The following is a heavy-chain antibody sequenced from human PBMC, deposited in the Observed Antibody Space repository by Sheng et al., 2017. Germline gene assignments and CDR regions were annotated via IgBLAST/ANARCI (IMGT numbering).Heavy chain of an antibody. D-gene: IGHD3-16*01. J-gene: IGHJ3*02. CDR3: ARDPFLTLGIDAFDI. CDR2: ISHSGSTT. CDR1: GFTFSSYE. Sequence: VQLVESGGGVVQPGRSLRLSCAASGFTFSSYEMNWVRQAPGKGLEWVSYISHSGSTTYYADSVKGRFTISRDNAKNSLYLQMNSLRAEDTAVYYCARDPFLTLGIDAFDIWGQGTMVTVSS. V-gene: IGHV3-48*03.